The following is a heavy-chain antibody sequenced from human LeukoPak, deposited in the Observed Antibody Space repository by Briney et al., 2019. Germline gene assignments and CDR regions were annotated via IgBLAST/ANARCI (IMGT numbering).Heavy chain of an antibody. V-gene: IGHV3-23*01. CDR1: GFTFSSYA. J-gene: IGHJ5*02. CDR3: AKGATPRYYYDSSGSDNWFDP. Sequence: PGGSLRLSCAASGFTFSSYAMSWVRQAPGKGLEWVSAISGSGGSTYYADSVKGRFTISRDNSKNTLYPQMNSLRAEDTAVYYCAKGATPRYYYDSSGSDNWFDPWGQGTLVTVSS. CDR2: ISGSGGST. D-gene: IGHD3-22*01.